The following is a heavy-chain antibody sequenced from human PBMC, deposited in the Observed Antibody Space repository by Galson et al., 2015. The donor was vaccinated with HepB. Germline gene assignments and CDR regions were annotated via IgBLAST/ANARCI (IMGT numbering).Heavy chain of an antibody. CDR3: ARVGLGSGSYYYFDY. J-gene: IGHJ4*02. D-gene: IGHD1-26*01. Sequence: LSLTYAVSGGSISRGGYSWSWIRQPPGKGLQWIGYIYPSGSTYYNPSLKSRVTISVDRSKNQFSLRLSSVTAADTAVYYCARVGLGSGSYYYFDYWGQGTLVTVSS. CDR2: IYPSGST. V-gene: IGHV4-30-2*01. CDR1: GGSISRGGYS.